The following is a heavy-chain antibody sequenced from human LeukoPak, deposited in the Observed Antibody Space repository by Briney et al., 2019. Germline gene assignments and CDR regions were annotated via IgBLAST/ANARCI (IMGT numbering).Heavy chain of an antibody. Sequence: GGSLRLSCAVSGLTFSRYAMSWVRQAPGKGLEWVSSISGSGGSTYYADSVKGRFTISRDNSNNTLYLQINSLRAEDTAVYYCAKTPSLWWFDPWGQGTLVTVSS. CDR2: ISGSGGST. J-gene: IGHJ5*02. V-gene: IGHV3-23*01. D-gene: IGHD3-16*02. CDR3: AKTPSLWWFDP. CDR1: GLTFSRYA.